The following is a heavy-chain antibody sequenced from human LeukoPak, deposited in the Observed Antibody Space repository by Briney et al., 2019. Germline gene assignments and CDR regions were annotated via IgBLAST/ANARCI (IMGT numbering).Heavy chain of an antibody. D-gene: IGHD3-22*01. J-gene: IGHJ5*02. CDR3: ATDRGGGDYYDSSGYPPPQFNP. CDR1: GFTFGDYY. Sequence: PGGSLRLSCAASGFTFGDYYMSWIRQAPGKGLEWGSYISSSGRSIYYGDSGRGRFTISRDNAKNSLSLQRNTLRAEDTAVYYSATDRGGGDYYDSSGYPPPQFNPWGQGTLVTVSS. V-gene: IGHV3-11*01. CDR2: ISSSGRSI.